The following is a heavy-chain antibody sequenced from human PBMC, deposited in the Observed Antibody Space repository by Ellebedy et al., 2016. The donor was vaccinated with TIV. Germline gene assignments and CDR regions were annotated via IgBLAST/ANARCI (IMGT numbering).Heavy chain of an antibody. D-gene: IGHD5-12*01. CDR3: ARAPRVYTPEFDY. J-gene: IGHJ4*02. CDR1: GDSISRYY. Sequence: MPSETLSLTCTVSGDSISRYYWSWIRQSAGKGLEWIGRLYSGGSTNYNSSLRSRVTMSVDTSKNQFSLRLSSVTDADKAVYYCARAPRVYTPEFDYWGQGILVTVSS. CDR2: LYSGGST. V-gene: IGHV4-4*07.